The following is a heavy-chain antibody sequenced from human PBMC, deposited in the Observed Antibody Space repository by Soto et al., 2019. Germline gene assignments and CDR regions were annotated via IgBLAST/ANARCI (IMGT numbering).Heavy chain of an antibody. Sequence: EVQLLESGGGLVQPGGSLRLSCAASGFTFGNYAMSWVRQAPGKGLEWVSNMGGSGGDTYYAGSVKDRFTISRDNSENTLYLQMNSLLAEDTAIYYCARCLGVGHCTNGLWPPFQHWGQGTLVTVSS. CDR1: GFTFGNYA. J-gene: IGHJ1*01. CDR2: MGGSGGDT. D-gene: IGHD2-8*01. V-gene: IGHV3-23*01. CDR3: ARCLGVGHCTNGLWPPFQH.